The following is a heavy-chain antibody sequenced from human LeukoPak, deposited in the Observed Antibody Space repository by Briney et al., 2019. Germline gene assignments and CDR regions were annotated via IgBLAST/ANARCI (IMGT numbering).Heavy chain of an antibody. CDR1: GYTFSSYA. D-gene: IGHD1-1*01. CDR2: IIPILGIA. J-gene: IGHJ4*02. Sequence: ASVKVSCKASGYTFSSYAISWVRQAPGQGLEWMGRIIPILGIANYAQKLQGRVTITADKSTSTAYMELSSLRSEDTAVYYCATRWNDSPIDYWGQGTLATVSS. V-gene: IGHV1-69*04. CDR3: ATRWNDSPIDY.